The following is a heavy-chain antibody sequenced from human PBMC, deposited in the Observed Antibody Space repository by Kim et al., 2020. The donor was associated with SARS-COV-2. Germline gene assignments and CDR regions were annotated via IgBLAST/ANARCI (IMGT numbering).Heavy chain of an antibody. D-gene: IGHD5-12*01. V-gene: IGHV3-48*03. Sequence: GGSLRLSCAASGFTFSSYEMNWVRQAPGKGLEWVSYISSSGSTIYYADSVKGRFTISRDNAKNSLYLQMNSLRAEDTAVYYCARGRRWLQFLPQHRTLVDYWGQGTLVTVSS. J-gene: IGHJ4*02. CDR3: ARGRRWLQFLPQHRTLVDY. CDR2: ISSSGSTI. CDR1: GFTFSSYE.